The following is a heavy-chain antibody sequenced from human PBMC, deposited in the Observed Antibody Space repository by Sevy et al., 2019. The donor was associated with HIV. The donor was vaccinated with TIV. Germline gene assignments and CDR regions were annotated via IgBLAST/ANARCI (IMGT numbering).Heavy chain of an antibody. Sequence: ASVKVSCKASGYTFTSYGISWVRQAPGQGLEWMGWISAYNGNTNYAQKLQGRVTMTTDTSTSTAYMGLRSLRSDDTAVYYCARWGVYCSSTSCLDYGMDVWGQGTTVTVSS. CDR2: ISAYNGNT. D-gene: IGHD2-2*01. J-gene: IGHJ6*02. V-gene: IGHV1-18*01. CDR3: ARWGVYCSSTSCLDYGMDV. CDR1: GYTFTSYG.